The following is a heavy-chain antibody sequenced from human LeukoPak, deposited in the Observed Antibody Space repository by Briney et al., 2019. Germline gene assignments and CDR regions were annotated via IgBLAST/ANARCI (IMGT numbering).Heavy chain of an antibody. CDR3: ARGDSGYFFYYGLDV. J-gene: IGHJ6*02. CDR1: GYTFTNYD. Sequence: GASVKVSCKASGYTFTNYDINWVRQATGQGLEWMGWMNPNSGNTGYAQKFQDRVTMTRNTSISTAYMELTRLTSEDMAVYYCARGDSGYFFYYGLDVWGQGTTVTVSS. V-gene: IGHV1-8*01. CDR2: MNPNSGNT. D-gene: IGHD3-10*01.